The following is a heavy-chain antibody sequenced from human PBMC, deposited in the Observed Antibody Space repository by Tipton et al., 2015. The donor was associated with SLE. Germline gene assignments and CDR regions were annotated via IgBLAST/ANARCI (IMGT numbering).Heavy chain of an antibody. D-gene: IGHD3-22*01. CDR3: ARDPSFRYYDSSGYYSKAFDI. J-gene: IGHJ3*02. CDR2: INHSGST. Sequence: TLSLTCAVYGGSFSGYYWSWIRQPPGKGLEWIGEINHSGSTNYNPSLKSRVTISVDTSKNQFSLKLSSVTAADTAVYYCARDPSFRYYDSSGYYSKAFDIWGQGTMVTVSS. V-gene: IGHV4-34*01. CDR1: GGSFSGYY.